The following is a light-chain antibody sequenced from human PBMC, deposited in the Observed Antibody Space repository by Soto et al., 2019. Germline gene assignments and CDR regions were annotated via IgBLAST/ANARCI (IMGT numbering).Light chain of an antibody. J-gene: IGLJ3*02. V-gene: IGLV1-51*01. CDR3: GTWDRSLRGVV. CDR2: DDN. Sequence: QSVLTQPASVSGSPGQSVTISCTGPRSDIGDSNFISWYQHSPGKAPRLLIYDDNKRPSGIPGRFSGSKSGASATLGITGLQTGDEADYYCGTWDRSLRGVVFGGGTKLTVL. CDR1: RSDIGDSNF.